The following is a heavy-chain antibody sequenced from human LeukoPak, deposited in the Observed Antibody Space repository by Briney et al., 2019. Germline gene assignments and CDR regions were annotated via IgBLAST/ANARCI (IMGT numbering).Heavy chain of an antibody. Sequence: ASLKVSCKASGYTFTSYGISWVRQAPGQGLEWMGWISAYNGNTNYAQKLQGRVTMTTDTSTSTAYMELRSLRSDDTAVYYCARVDIIVVVPAAMNYWGQGTLVTVSS. D-gene: IGHD2-2*01. CDR3: ARVDIIVVVPAAMNY. V-gene: IGHV1-18*01. J-gene: IGHJ4*02. CDR1: GYTFTSYG. CDR2: ISAYNGNT.